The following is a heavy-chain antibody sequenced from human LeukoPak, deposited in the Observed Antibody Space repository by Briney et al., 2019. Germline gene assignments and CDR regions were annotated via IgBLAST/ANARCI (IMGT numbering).Heavy chain of an antibody. Sequence: ASVKVSCKASGYTFTGYYMHWVRQAPGQGLEWMGWINPNSGGTNYAQKFQGRVTMTRDTSISTAYMELSRLRSDDTAVYYCARDLSLSTVLTVWFDPWGQGALVTVSS. CDR1: GYTFTGYY. D-gene: IGHD4-23*01. J-gene: IGHJ5*02. CDR2: INPNSGGT. CDR3: ARDLSLSTVLTVWFDP. V-gene: IGHV1-2*02.